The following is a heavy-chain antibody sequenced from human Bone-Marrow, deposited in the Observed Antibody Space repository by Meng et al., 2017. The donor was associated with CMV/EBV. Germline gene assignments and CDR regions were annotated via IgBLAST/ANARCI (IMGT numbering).Heavy chain of an antibody. V-gene: IGHV1-18*01. Sequence: ASVKVSCKASGYTFTSYGISWVRQAPGQGLEWMGWISAYNGNTNYAQKLQGRVTMTTDTSTSTAYMELRSLRSDDTAMYYCARRVVMGSSFGYYYDSSGYYEQTRYYFDYWGQGTLVTVSS. CDR2: ISAYNGNT. CDR3: ARRVVMGSSFGYYYDSSGYYEQTRYYFDY. J-gene: IGHJ4*02. D-gene: IGHD3-22*01. CDR1: GYTFTSYG.